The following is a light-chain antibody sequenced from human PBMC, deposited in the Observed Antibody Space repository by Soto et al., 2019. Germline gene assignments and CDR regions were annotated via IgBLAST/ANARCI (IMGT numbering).Light chain of an antibody. Sequence: SYELTQPHSVSVSPGQTASITCSGDKLGDKYACWYQQKPGQSPVLVIYQDTKRPSGIPERFSGSTAVNTATLTISGTQAMDEADDYCQAWDSNTEGVFGTGTKLTVL. V-gene: IGLV3-1*01. CDR3: QAWDSNTEGV. J-gene: IGLJ1*01. CDR2: QDT. CDR1: KLGDKY.